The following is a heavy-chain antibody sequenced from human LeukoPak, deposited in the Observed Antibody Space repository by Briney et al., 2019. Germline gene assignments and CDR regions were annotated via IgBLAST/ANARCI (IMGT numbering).Heavy chain of an antibody. V-gene: IGHV3-21*01. J-gene: IGHJ6*03. D-gene: IGHD2-8*02. CDR2: ISSTSSYI. CDR1: GFTFSNYR. Sequence: GGSLRLSCAASGFTFSNYRMNWVRQAPGKGLEWVSSISSTSSYIYYTDSVKGRFTISRDNAKNSLYLQMNSLRAEDTAVYYCARSPASKLLANRYYYYYMDVWGKGTTVTISS. CDR3: ARSPASKLLANRYYYYYMDV.